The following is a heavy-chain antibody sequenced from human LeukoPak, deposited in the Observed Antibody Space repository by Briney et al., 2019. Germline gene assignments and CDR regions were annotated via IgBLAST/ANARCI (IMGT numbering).Heavy chain of an antibody. V-gene: IGHV3-23*01. Sequence: PGGSLRLSCAASGFTFSAYNMIWVRQAPGKGLEWLSYISGSSSAIYYADSVKGRFTISRDNSKNTLYLQMNSLRAEDTAVYYCAKDLVGISGYDPLDYWGQGTLVTVSS. CDR3: AKDLVGISGYDPLDY. CDR1: GFTFSAYN. J-gene: IGHJ4*02. D-gene: IGHD3-22*01. CDR2: ISGSSSAI.